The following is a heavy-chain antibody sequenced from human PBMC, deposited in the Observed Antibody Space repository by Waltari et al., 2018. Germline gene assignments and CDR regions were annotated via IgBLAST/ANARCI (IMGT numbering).Heavy chain of an antibody. CDR1: GGSISSSSYY. CDR2: IYVRGRT. V-gene: IGHV4-39*07. Sequence: QLQLQESGPGLVKPSETLSLTCTVSGGSISSSSYYWGWIRQPPGKGLEWIGGIYVRGRTYYYPSLKSRVTISVDTSKNQFSLKLSSVTAADTAVDYCARDSSYSGYFDYWGQGTLVTVSS. D-gene: IGHD3-10*01. J-gene: IGHJ4*02. CDR3: ARDSSYSGYFDY.